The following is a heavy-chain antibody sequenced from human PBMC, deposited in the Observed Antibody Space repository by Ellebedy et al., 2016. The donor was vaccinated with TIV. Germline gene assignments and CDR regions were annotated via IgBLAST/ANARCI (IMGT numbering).Heavy chain of an antibody. Sequence: GESLKISCAASGFTFSSYVMHWVRQAPGKGLEWVASISYDGSNKYYADSVKGRFTISRDNSKNTLDLQMNNLRTEDTAVYYCARDPDAFGDQYFDLWGQGTLVIVSS. CDR1: GFTFSSYV. CDR3: ARDPDAFGDQYFDL. J-gene: IGHJ5*01. D-gene: IGHD3-10*01. V-gene: IGHV3-30*04. CDR2: ISYDGSNK.